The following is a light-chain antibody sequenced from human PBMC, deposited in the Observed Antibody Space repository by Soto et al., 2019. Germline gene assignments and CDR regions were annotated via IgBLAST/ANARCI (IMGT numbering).Light chain of an antibody. CDR2: DVS. CDR1: SSDVGGYNY. J-gene: IGLJ1*01. CDR3: SSYTSSVYV. V-gene: IGLV2-14*01. Sequence: QSVLTQPASVSGSPGQSITISCTGTSSDVGGYNYVSWYQQHPGKAPKLMIYDVSNRPSGVSNRFSGSKSGNTASLTISGLHAEDEADYYCSSYTSSVYVFGTGTKLTVL.